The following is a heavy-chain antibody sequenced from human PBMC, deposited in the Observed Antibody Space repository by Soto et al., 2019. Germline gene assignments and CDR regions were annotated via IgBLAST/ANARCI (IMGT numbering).Heavy chain of an antibody. D-gene: IGHD1-26*01. Sequence: SVKVSCKASEGTFSSYAISWVRQAPGQGLEWMGGIIPIFGTANYAQKFQGRVTITADESTSTAYMELSSLRSEDTAVYYCARGSMGLLSESPFDYWGQGTLVTVSS. J-gene: IGHJ4*02. CDR2: IIPIFGTA. V-gene: IGHV1-69*13. CDR3: ARGSMGLLSESPFDY. CDR1: EGTFSSYA.